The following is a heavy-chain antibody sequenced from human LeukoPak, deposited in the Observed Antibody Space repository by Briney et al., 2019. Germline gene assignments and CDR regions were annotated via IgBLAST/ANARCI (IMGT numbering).Heavy chain of an antibody. CDR1: GGSISSGGYY. V-gene: IGHV4-30-2*01. CDR2: IYHSGST. CDR3: ARVPHGYWYFDL. Sequence: SETLSLTCTVSGGSISSGGYYWSWIRQPPGKGLEWIGYIYHSGSTYYNPSLKSRVTISVDRSKNQFSLKLSSVTAADTAVYYCARVPHGYWYFDLWGRGTLVTVSS. J-gene: IGHJ2*01.